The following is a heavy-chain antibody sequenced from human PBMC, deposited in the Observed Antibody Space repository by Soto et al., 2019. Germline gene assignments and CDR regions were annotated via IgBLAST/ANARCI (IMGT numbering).Heavy chain of an antibody. V-gene: IGHV4-4*02. CDR2: IYHIGST. D-gene: IGHD3-3*01. J-gene: IGHJ6*02. Sequence: QVLLEESGPGLVRPSGTLSLTCSVSGASINSANWWVWVRQPPGKGLEWSGEIYHIGSTTYNPSLKSRATISVGKSKYQFSLIVTSVTAADTAVYYCARRYDFWSGRLYGLGVWGQGTTVTVSS. CDR1: GASINSANW. CDR3: ARRYDFWSGRLYGLGV.